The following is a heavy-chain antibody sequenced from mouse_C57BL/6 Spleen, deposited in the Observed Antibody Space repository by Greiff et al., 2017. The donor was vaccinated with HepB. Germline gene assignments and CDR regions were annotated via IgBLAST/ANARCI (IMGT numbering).Heavy chain of an antibody. Sequence: EVQVVESGGGLVQPQGSLKLSCAASGFSFNTYAMNWVRQAPGKGLEWVARIRSKSNNYATYYADSVKDRFTISRDDSESMLYLQMNNLKTEDTAMYYCVRQDGSSYVNLAYWGQGTLVTVSA. V-gene: IGHV10-1*01. CDR1: GFSFNTYA. CDR3: VRQDGSSYVNLAY. J-gene: IGHJ3*01. D-gene: IGHD1-1*01. CDR2: IRSKSNNYAT.